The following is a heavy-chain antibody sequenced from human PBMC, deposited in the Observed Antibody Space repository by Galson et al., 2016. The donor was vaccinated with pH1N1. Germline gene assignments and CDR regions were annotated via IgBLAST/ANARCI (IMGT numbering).Heavy chain of an antibody. J-gene: IGHJ4*02. CDR1: EFTLQTYP. D-gene: IGHD3-10*01. CDR2: INQDGTEK. V-gene: IGHV3-7*03. CDR3: SRDGDRRGDYRPLGDY. Sequence: SLRLSCAAFEFTLQTYPMSWVRQVPGKGLEWVANINQDGTEKNYADSVKGRFIISRDVAKNSLYLQMSRLTAEDTATYFCSRDGDRRGDYRPLGDYWGQGSLVIVSS.